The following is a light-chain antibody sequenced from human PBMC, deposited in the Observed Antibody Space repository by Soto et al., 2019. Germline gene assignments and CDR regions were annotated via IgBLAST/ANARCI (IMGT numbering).Light chain of an antibody. V-gene: IGKV3-11*01. CDR2: DAS. CDR3: QHYNSYSEA. Sequence: EIVLTQSPATLSLSPGERATLSGRASQSVSSYLAWYQQKPGQAPRLLIYDASNRATGIPARFSGSGSGTDFTLTISSLQPDDFATYYCQHYNSYSEAFGQGTKVEIK. CDR1: QSVSSY. J-gene: IGKJ1*01.